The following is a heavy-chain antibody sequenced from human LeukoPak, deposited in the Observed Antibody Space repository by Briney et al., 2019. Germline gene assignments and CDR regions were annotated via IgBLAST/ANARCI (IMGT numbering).Heavy chain of an antibody. Sequence: VASVKVSCKASGYTFTSYDINWVRQATGQGLEWMGWMNPNSGNTGYAQKFQGRVTITRNTSISTAYMELSSLRSEDTAVYYCASLKNYYDSSGYLVTDAFDIWGQGTMVTVSS. V-gene: IGHV1-8*03. J-gene: IGHJ3*02. CDR2: MNPNSGNT. D-gene: IGHD3-22*01. CDR1: GYTFTSYD. CDR3: ASLKNYYDSSGYLVTDAFDI.